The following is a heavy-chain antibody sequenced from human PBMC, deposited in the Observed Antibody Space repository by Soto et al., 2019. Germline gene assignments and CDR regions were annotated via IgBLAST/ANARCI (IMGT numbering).Heavy chain of an antibody. CDR1: GYTFTSYG. V-gene: IGHV1-18*04. Sequence: GASVKVSCKASGYTFTSYGISWVRQAPGQGLEWMGWISAYNGNTNYAQKLQGRVTMTTDTFTSTAYMELRSLRSDDTAVYYCARVRLRVTYYDFWSGYYDDAFDIWGQGTMVTVSS. J-gene: IGHJ3*02. CDR3: ARVRLRVTYYDFWSGYYDDAFDI. D-gene: IGHD3-3*01. CDR2: ISAYNGNT.